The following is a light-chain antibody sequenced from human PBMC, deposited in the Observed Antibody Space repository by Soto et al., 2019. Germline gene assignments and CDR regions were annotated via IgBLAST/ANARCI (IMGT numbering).Light chain of an antibody. CDR1: QTIINW. CDR3: QQSNSYSEA. J-gene: IGKJ1*01. Sequence: DIQMTQSPSTLSASVGDRVTITCRASQTIINWLAWYQQKPGKAPKLLIYKASSLESEVPSRFSGSGSGTEFTITISSLQPDDFANYYCQQSNSYSEAFGQGTKV. V-gene: IGKV1-5*03. CDR2: KAS.